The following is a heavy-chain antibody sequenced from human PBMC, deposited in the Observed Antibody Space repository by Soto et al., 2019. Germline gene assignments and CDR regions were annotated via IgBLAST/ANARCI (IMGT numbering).Heavy chain of an antibody. Sequence: SETLSLTCTVSGSSISSSGYYWGWIRQPPGKGLEWIGSMYYGVSTYYNPSLKSRVTVSVDASKNQFSLNLSSVTAADTAVYYCARLPSRHLVDYWGQGTLVTV. CDR3: ARLPSRHLVDY. CDR1: GSSISSSGYY. V-gene: IGHV4-39*01. J-gene: IGHJ4*02. D-gene: IGHD3-3*02. CDR2: MYYGVST.